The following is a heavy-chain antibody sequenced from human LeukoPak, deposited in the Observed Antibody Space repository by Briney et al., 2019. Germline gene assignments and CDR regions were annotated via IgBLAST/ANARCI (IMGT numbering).Heavy chain of an antibody. V-gene: IGHV3-20*04. Sequence: SGGSLRLSCAASGFTFDDYGMSWVRQAPGKGLERVSGINWNGGSTGYADSVKGRFTISRDNAKNSLYLQMNSLRAEDTALYYCARDRYCSGGSCYTERYFDYWGQGTLVTVSS. CDR2: INWNGGST. CDR3: ARDRYCSGGSCYTERYFDY. CDR1: GFTFDDYG. D-gene: IGHD2-15*01. J-gene: IGHJ4*02.